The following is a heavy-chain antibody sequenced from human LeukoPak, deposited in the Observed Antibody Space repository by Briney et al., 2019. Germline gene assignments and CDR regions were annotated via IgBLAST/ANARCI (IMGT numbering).Heavy chain of an antibody. V-gene: IGHV4-59*01. Sequence: SETLSLTCTVSGGSISSYYWSWIRQPPGKGLEWIGYIYYSGSTNYNPSLKGRVTISVDTSKNQFSLKLSSVTAADTAVYYCARVSAVLRFLEWGIDAFDIWGQGTMVTVSS. J-gene: IGHJ3*02. CDR2: IYYSGST. CDR3: ARVSAVLRFLEWGIDAFDI. CDR1: GGSISSYY. D-gene: IGHD3-3*01.